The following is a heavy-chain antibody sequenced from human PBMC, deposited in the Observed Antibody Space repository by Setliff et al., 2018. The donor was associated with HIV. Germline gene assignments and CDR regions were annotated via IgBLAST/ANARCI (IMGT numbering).Heavy chain of an antibody. D-gene: IGHD1-26*01. V-gene: IGHV4-34*01. J-gene: IGHJ4*02. CDR3: AGGPGTTSIDY. CDR1: DYFISTGYY. Sequence: PSETLSLTCAVSDYFISTGYYWSWIRQPPGKGLEWIGEINHSGSTNYNMSLWSRVTISLDASRNQFSLELISVTAADTAVYYCAGGPGTTSIDYWAQGTLVTVSS. CDR2: INHSGST.